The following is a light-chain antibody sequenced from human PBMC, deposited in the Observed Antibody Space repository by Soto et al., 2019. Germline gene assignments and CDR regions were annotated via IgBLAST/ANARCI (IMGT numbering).Light chain of an antibody. CDR3: SSYAGSNNLVV. V-gene: IGLV2-8*01. J-gene: IGLJ2*01. Sequence: QSALTQPPTASVSPGQSVTISCTGTSSDVGGYNYVSWYQQHPGKAPKVMIYEVSKRPSGVPGRFSGSKSGNTASLTVSGLQAEDEADYYCSSYAGSNNLVVFGGGTKLTVL. CDR2: EVS. CDR1: SSDVGGYNY.